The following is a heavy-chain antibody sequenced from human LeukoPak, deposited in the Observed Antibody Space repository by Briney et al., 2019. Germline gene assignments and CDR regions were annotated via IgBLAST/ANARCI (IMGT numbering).Heavy chain of an antibody. J-gene: IGHJ4*02. Sequence: SETLSLTCTVSGGSIGNYSWSWIRQPPGKGLEWIGYIYYSVSTDYNPSLKSRVTISVDTSKNQFSLKLSSVTAADTAVYYCARVRGGSGSYSPFDYWGQGTLVTVSS. CDR1: GGSIGNYS. CDR2: IYYSVST. D-gene: IGHD1-26*01. V-gene: IGHV4-59*12. CDR3: ARVRGGSGSYSPFDY.